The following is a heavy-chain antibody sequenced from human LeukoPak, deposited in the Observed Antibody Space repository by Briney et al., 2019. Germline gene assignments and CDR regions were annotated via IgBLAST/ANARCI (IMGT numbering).Heavy chain of an antibody. CDR2: ISGSGGST. D-gene: IGHD3-22*01. CDR3: AKQVQVYDTSGYYDF. V-gene: IGHV3-23*01. Sequence: GGSLRLSCAASGFTFSSYGMSWVRQAPGKGLEWVSAISGSGGSTYYADSVKGRFTISRDNSKNTLYLQMNSLRAEDTAVYYCAKQVQVYDTSGYYDFWGQGTLVTVSS. J-gene: IGHJ4*02. CDR1: GFTFSSYG.